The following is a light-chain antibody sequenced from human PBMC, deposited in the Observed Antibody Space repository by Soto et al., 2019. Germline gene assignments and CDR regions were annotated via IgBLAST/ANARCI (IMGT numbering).Light chain of an antibody. J-gene: IGLJ3*02. CDR2: DAS. CDR1: TGAVTSGHY. Sequence: QAVVTQEPSLTVSPGGAVTLTCGSSTGAVTSGHYPYWFQQKPGQGPRALISDASNKHSWTPARFSGSLLGGKAALTLSGAQPEEEAEYYCSLSYSGAWVFGGGTKLTVL. CDR3: SLSYSGAWV. V-gene: IGLV7-46*01.